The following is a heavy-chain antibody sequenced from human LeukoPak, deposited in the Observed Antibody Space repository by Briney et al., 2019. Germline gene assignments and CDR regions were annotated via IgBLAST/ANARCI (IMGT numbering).Heavy chain of an antibody. D-gene: IGHD6-13*01. J-gene: IGHJ4*02. V-gene: IGHV3-11*03. CDR2: ISSSSSYT. CDR1: GFTYSDYY. CDR3: ARASMRMTTAGFVDY. Sequence: GGSLRLSRAASGFTYSDYYMSWIRQAPAKGLEGVSYISSSSSYTNYPDSVKGRFTISRDNAKYSLYLRMNSLGAEDTAVYYCARASMRMTTAGFVDYWGQGTVVTVTS.